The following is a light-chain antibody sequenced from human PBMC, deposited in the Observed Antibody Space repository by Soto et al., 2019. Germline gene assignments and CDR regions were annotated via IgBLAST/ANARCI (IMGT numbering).Light chain of an antibody. Sequence: QSVLTQPPSVSGSPGQSITISCSGTSSDVGSYDHVAWYQQFPGKTPKLMIYDVSNRPSGVSSRFSGSKSGNTASLTISGRQAEDEADYYCISYTGSSTSYVFGSGTKVTVL. J-gene: IGLJ1*01. CDR2: DVS. V-gene: IGLV2-14*01. CDR3: ISYTGSSTSYV. CDR1: SSDVGSYDH.